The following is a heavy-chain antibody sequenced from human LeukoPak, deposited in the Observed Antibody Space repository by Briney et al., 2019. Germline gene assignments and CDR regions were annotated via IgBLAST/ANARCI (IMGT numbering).Heavy chain of an antibody. D-gene: IGHD3-10*01. J-gene: IGHJ3*02. V-gene: IGHV1-2*02. CDR1: GYTSTGYY. CDR2: INPNSGGT. Sequence: HVASVKVSCKASGYTSTGYYMHWVRQAPGQGLEWMGWINPNSGGTNYAQKFQGRVTMTRDTSISTAYMDLRSLRSDDTAIYYCARRSSTHAFDIWGQGTMLTVSP. CDR3: ARRSSTHAFDI.